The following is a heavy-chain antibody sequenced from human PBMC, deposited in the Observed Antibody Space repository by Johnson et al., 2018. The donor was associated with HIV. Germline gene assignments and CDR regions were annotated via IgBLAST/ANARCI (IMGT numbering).Heavy chain of an antibody. CDR1: GFTFSSYW. CDR2: IKQDGSEK. D-gene: IGHD3-10*01. V-gene: IGHV3-7*01. CDR3: ARAPEGRGVDAFDI. J-gene: IGHJ3*02. Sequence: VQLVESGGGLVQPGGSLRLSCAASGFTFSSYWMSWVRQAPGKGLEWVANIKQDGSEKYYVDSVKGRFTISRDNAKNSLYLQMNSLRAEDTAVYYCARAPEGRGVDAFDIWGQGTMVTVSS.